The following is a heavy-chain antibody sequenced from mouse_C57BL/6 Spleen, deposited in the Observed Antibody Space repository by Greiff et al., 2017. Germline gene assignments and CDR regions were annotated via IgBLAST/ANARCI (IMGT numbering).Heavy chain of an antibody. CDR2: IRNKANGYTT. CDR3: ARYPVGSSAMDY. D-gene: IGHD1-1*01. V-gene: IGHV7-3*01. J-gene: IGHJ4*01. Sequence: EVQGVESGGGLVQPGGSLSLSCAASGFTFTDYYMSWVRQPPGKALEWLGFIRNKANGYTTEYSASVKGRFTISRDNSQSILYLQMNALRAEDSATYYCARYPVGSSAMDYWGQGTSVTVSS. CDR1: GFTFTDYY.